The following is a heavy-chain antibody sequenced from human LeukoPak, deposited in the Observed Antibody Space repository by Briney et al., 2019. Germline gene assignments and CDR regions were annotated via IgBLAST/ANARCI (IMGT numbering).Heavy chain of an antibody. CDR2: IRFDGNNE. CDR3: ARDATVVTPIHAFDI. D-gene: IGHD4-23*01. J-gene: IGHJ3*02. CDR1: GFTFSNHG. V-gene: IGHV3-30*02. Sequence: PGGSLRLSCAASGFTFSNHGMHWVRQAPGKGLEWVAFIRFDGNNEYYADSVKGRFTISRDNSKNTLYLQMNSLRAEDTAVYYCARDATVVTPIHAFDIWGQGTMVTVSS.